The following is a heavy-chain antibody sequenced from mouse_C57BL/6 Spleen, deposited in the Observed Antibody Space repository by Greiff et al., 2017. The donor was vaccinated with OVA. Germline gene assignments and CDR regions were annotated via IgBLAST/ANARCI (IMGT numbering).Heavy chain of an antibody. J-gene: IGHJ4*01. D-gene: IGHD4-1*01. Sequence: QVQLQQSGPELVKPGASVKISCKASGYAFSSSWMNWVKQRPGKGLEWIGRIYPGDGDTNYNGKFKGKATLTADKSSSTAYMQLSSLTSEDSAVYFCARAPNWDNAMDYWGQGTSVTVSS. CDR2: IYPGDGDT. CDR1: GYAFSSSW. V-gene: IGHV1-82*01. CDR3: ARAPNWDNAMDY.